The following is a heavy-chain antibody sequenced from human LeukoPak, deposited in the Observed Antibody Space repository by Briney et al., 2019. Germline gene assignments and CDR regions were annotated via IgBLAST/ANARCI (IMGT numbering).Heavy chain of an antibody. CDR2: IYYSGST. Sequence: SETMSLTCTVSGGSISSYYWSWLRQPPGKGLEWIGYIYYSGSTNYNPSLKSRVTISVDTSKNQFSLKLSTVTAADTAVYYCARDERLNGGDYAYWGQGTLVTVSS. J-gene: IGHJ4*02. D-gene: IGHD4-17*01. CDR3: ARDERLNGGDYAY. V-gene: IGHV4-59*01. CDR1: GGSISSYY.